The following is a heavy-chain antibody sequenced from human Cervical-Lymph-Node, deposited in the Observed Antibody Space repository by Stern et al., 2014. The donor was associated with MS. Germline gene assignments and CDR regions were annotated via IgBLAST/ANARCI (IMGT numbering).Heavy chain of an antibody. D-gene: IGHD3-16*01. J-gene: IGHJ6*02. Sequence: QLQLQESGPGLVKPSQTLSLTCIVSGGSISSVGYYWSWIRQHPGKGLEWIGYISYSGSTYYKPSLESRLTISVDTSKNQFSLKLLSVTAADTAVYYCARGGERYIYYYGMDVWGQGTTVTVSS. CDR2: ISYSGST. CDR3: ARGGERYIYYYGMDV. V-gene: IGHV4-31*03. CDR1: GGSISSVGYY.